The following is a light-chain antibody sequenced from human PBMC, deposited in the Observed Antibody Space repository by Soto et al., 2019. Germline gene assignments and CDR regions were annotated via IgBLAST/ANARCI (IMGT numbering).Light chain of an antibody. J-gene: IGKJ1*01. CDR2: LGA. Sequence: DIVMTQSPLSLPVTPGEPASISCRSSQSLLHSNGYNYLDWYLQKPGQSPQLLIYLGANRASGVPDRFSGSGSGTDITLKISRVEAEDVAVYYCMQPLQSWTFGQGTKMDI. CDR1: QSLLHSNGYNY. CDR3: MQPLQSWT. V-gene: IGKV2-28*01.